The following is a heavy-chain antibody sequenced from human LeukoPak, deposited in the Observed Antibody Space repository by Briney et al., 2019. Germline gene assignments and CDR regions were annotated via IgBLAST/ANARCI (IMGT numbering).Heavy chain of an antibody. CDR3: ARAIPATWSLNWFDP. Sequence: SETLSLTCTVSGYSISSGYYWGWIRQPPGKGLEWIGGIYHSGSTYYNPSLKSRVTISVDTSKNQFSLKLSSVTAADTAVYYCARAIPATWSLNWFDPWGQGTLVTVSS. CDR1: GYSISSGYY. D-gene: IGHD6-25*01. CDR2: IYHSGST. J-gene: IGHJ5*02. V-gene: IGHV4-38-2*02.